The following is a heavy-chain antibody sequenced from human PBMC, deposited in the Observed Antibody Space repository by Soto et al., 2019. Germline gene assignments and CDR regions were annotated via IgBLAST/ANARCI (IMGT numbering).Heavy chain of an antibody. J-gene: IGHJ4*02. CDR1: GFTFGIYA. Sequence: EVQVLEAGGDLVQPGGSLRLSCAASGFTFGIYAMTWVRQAPGKGLEWVSTISATGGSTFYADSVKGRFTISRDNSNNTLYLQMNSLRAEDTAIYYCAKDLSSYYYFDFWGQGTLVTVSS. D-gene: IGHD2-15*01. CDR2: ISATGGST. CDR3: AKDLSSYYYFDF. V-gene: IGHV3-23*01.